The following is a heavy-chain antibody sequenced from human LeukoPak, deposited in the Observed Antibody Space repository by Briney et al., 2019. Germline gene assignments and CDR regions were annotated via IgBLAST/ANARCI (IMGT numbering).Heavy chain of an antibody. CDR1: GGSFSGYY. CDR3: ARASSWSVPFDY. D-gene: IGHD6-13*01. CDR2: INHSGST. J-gene: IGHJ4*02. Sequence: PSETLSLTCAVYGGSFSGYYWSWIGQPPGKGLEWIGEINHSGSTNYNPSLKSRVTISVDTSQNQFSLKLSSVTAADTAVYYCARASSWSVPFDYWGQGTLVTASS. V-gene: IGHV4-34*01.